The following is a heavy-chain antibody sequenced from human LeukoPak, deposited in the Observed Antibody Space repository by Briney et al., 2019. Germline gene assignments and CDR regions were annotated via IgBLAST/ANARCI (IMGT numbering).Heavy chain of an antibody. Sequence: PSETLSLTCTVSGGSISSSSYYWGWIRQPPGKGLEWIGSIYYSGSTYYNPSLKSRVTISVDTSKNQFSLVLTSVTAADTAVYYCARLGGAYFKGGMDVWGQGTTVTVSS. CDR3: ARLGGAYFKGGMDV. CDR1: GGSISSSSYY. CDR2: IYYSGST. D-gene: IGHD2-21*01. V-gene: IGHV4-39*07. J-gene: IGHJ6*02.